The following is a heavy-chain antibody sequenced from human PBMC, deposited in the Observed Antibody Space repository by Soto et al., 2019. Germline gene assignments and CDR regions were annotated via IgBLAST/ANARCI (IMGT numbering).Heavy chain of an antibody. D-gene: IGHD2-15*01. V-gene: IGHV4-31*03. Sequence: QVQLQVSGPGLVKPSQTLSLTCSVSGTSLRSGGHYWSWIRQHPVKGLEWIGQIYHSGTAYYNPSLQSRVTISVDSSKSQFSLMLDSVTAADTAVYYCARARDQVGGHVDYWGRGILVTVSS. CDR1: GTSLRSGGHY. CDR3: ARARDQVGGHVDY. J-gene: IGHJ4*02. CDR2: IYHSGTA.